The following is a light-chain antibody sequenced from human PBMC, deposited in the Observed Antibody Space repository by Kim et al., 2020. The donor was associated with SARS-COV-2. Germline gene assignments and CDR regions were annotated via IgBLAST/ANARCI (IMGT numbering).Light chain of an antibody. CDR1: SSNIGTKT. J-gene: IGLJ2*01. CDR3: AAWDDSLNGVV. Sequence: QSVLTQPPSASGTPGQRVTISCSGSSSNIGTKTVSWYQQLPGTAPKLLIYNNNQRPSGVPDRLSGSKSGTSASLAISGLQSEDEADYYCAAWDDSLNGVVFGGGTKLTVL. CDR2: NNN. V-gene: IGLV1-44*01.